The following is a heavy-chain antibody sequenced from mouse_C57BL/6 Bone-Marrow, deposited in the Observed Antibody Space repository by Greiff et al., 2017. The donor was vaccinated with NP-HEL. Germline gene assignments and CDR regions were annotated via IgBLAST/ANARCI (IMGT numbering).Heavy chain of an antibody. D-gene: IGHD1-1*01. Sequence: QVQLQQPGAELVKPGASVTMSCKASGYTFTSYWITWVKQRPGQGLEWIGDIYPGSGSTNYNEKFKSKATLTVDTSSSTAYMKLSSLTSEDSAVYYCARRATVVAPYYFDYWGQGTTLTVSS. CDR3: ARRATVVAPYYFDY. CDR2: IYPGSGST. CDR1: GYTFTSYW. J-gene: IGHJ2*01. V-gene: IGHV1-55*01.